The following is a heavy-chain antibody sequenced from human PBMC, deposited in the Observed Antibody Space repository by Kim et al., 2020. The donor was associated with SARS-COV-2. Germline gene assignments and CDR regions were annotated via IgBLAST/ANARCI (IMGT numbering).Heavy chain of an antibody. Sequence: ASVKVSCKASGFTFTNYVIHWVRQAPGQRLEWMGWINAGNGNTKYSQKSQGRVTITRDSSASAAYMELSSLRSEDTAIYYCGRGEIGYCSSTTCSDAFAIWGQGTMVTVSS. V-gene: IGHV1-3*01. CDR2: INAGNGNT. J-gene: IGHJ3*02. CDR1: GFTFTNYV. D-gene: IGHD2-2*01. CDR3: GRGEIGYCSSTTCSDAFAI.